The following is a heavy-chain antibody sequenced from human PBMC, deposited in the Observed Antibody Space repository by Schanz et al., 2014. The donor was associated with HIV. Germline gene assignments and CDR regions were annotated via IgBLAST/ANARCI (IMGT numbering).Heavy chain of an antibody. CDR1: GYTFTGYY. CDR3: ARGRSGYCSGGSCPYGRYYFDY. J-gene: IGHJ4*02. D-gene: IGHD2-15*01. Sequence: QVQLVQSGAEVKKPGASVKVSCKASGYTFTGYYMHWVRQAPGQGLEWMGWINPNSGGTNYAQKFQGRVTMTGKSSISTAYMGLSRLRSDDTAVYYCARGRSGYCSGGSCPYGRYYFDYWGQGTLVTVSS. CDR2: INPNSGGT. V-gene: IGHV1-2*02.